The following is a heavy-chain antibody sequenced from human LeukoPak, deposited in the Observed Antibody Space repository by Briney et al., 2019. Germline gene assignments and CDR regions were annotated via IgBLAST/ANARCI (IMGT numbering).Heavy chain of an antibody. V-gene: IGHV3-9*01. CDR2: ISWNSGSI. D-gene: IGHD6-13*01. Sequence: PGGSLRLSCAASGFTFDDYAMHWVRQAPGKGLEWVSGISWNSGSIGYADSVKGRFTISRDNAKNSLYLQMNSLRAEDTALYYCAKDFRIAAAGDAFDIWGQGTMVTVSS. J-gene: IGHJ3*02. CDR1: GFTFDDYA. CDR3: AKDFRIAAAGDAFDI.